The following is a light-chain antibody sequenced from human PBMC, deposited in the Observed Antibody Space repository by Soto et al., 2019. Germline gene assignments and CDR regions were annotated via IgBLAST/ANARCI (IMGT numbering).Light chain of an antibody. V-gene: IGKV3-20*01. Sequence: ETVLTQSPATLSLSPGEGATLSCRASQSITSNYLAWYQQKPGQAPRLLIYGASSRPTGIPDRFSGSGSGTDFTLTISRLEPEDFAVYYCQQYCSSPLTFGQGTKVEIK. J-gene: IGKJ1*01. CDR2: GAS. CDR1: QSITSNY. CDR3: QQYCSSPLT.